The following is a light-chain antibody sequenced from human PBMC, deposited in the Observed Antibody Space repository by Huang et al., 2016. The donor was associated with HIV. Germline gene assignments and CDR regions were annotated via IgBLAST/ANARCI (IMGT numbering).Light chain of an antibody. CDR3: QQYDSSPWT. CDR1: QSVSSSY. J-gene: IGKJ1*01. V-gene: IGKV3-20*01. CDR2: GAS. Sequence: EIVLTQSPDTLSLSPGERATLSCRASQSVSSSYLAWYQQKPGQAPRLLSYGASSRATGVPDRFSGSGSGTDFTLTISRLEPEDFAVYYCQQYDSSPWTFGQGTKVEIK.